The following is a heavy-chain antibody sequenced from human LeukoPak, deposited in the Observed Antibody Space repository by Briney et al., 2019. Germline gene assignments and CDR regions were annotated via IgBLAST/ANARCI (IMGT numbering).Heavy chain of an antibody. CDR1: GYTFTSYG. Sequence: ASVKVSCKASGYTFTSYGISWVRQAPGQGLEWMGWISAYNGNTNYAQKPQGRVTMTTDTSTSTAYMELRSLRSDDTAVYYCARGDSVTGYWYFDLWGRGTLVTVSS. CDR3: ARGDSVTGYWYFDL. D-gene: IGHD4-17*01. J-gene: IGHJ2*01. V-gene: IGHV1-18*01. CDR2: ISAYNGNT.